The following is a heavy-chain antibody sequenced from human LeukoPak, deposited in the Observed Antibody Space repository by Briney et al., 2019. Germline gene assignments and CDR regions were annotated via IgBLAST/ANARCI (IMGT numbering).Heavy chain of an antibody. J-gene: IGHJ6*02. Sequence: GGPLRLSCAASGFTFSSYWMSWVRQAPGKGLEWVANIKQDGSEKYYVDSVKGRFTISRDNAKNSLYLQMNSLRAEDTAVYYCARDIVVVPAAPGYYYYYYGMDVWGQGTTVTVSS. D-gene: IGHD2-2*01. CDR2: IKQDGSEK. V-gene: IGHV3-7*05. CDR3: ARDIVVVPAAPGYYYYYYGMDV. CDR1: GFTFSSYW.